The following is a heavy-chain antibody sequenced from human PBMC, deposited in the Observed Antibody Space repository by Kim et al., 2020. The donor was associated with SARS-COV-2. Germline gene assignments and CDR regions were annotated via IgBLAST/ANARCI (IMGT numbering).Heavy chain of an antibody. CDR3: AREASAGFDY. V-gene: IGHV3-30*04. J-gene: IGHJ4*02. CDR2: ISSDGNNQ. Sequence: GGSLRLSCAASGYTFTTYAMHWVRQAPGKGLEWVAEISSDGNNQHYGGSVKGRFTISRDNSKNTISLDMNNLRPDDTAVYYCAREASAGFDYWGQGALVTVSS. CDR1: GYTFTTYA. D-gene: IGHD6-13*01.